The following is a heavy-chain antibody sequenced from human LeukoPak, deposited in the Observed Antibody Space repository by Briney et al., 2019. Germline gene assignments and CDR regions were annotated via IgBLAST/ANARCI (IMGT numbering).Heavy chain of an antibody. CDR2: ISSSGNTI. D-gene: IGHD6-19*01. CDR1: GFTISDYY. V-gene: IGHV3-11*04. CDR3: ARDAGNSGYGMDV. J-gene: IGHJ6*02. Sequence: GGSLRLSCAASGFTISDYYMNWIRQAPGKGLEWVSYISSSGNTIYYADSVKGRFTISRDSAKNSLYLQMSSLRDEDTAVYYCARDAGNSGYGMDVWGQGTTVTVSS.